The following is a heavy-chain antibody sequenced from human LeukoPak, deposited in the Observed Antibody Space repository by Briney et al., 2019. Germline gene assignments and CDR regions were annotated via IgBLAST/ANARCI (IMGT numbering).Heavy chain of an antibody. J-gene: IGHJ5*02. V-gene: IGHV3-30*18. CDR2: ISYDGSNK. Sequence: GGSLRLSCAASGFTFSSYGMHWVRQAPGKGLEWVAVISYDGSNKYYADSVKGRFTISRDNSKNTLYLQMNSLRAEDTAVYYCAKGRFWFDPWGQGTLVTVSS. CDR1: GFTFSSYG. CDR3: AKGRFWFDP. D-gene: IGHD3-3*01.